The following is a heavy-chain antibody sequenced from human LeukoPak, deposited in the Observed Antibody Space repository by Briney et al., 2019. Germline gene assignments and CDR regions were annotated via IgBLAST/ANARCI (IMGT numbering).Heavy chain of an antibody. V-gene: IGHV3-11*01. CDR1: GFTFSDYY. CDR3: ARDLNDFFDY. Sequence: GGSLRLSCAASGFTFSDYYISWIRQAPGKGLEWLSYISNSGSPIYYVDSVKGRFTISRDNAKNSLYLQMNSLRAEDTAVYYCARDLNDFFDYWGQGTLVTVSS. J-gene: IGHJ4*02. CDR2: ISNSGSPI.